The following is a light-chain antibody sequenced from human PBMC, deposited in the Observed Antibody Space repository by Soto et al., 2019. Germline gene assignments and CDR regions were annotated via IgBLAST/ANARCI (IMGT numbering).Light chain of an antibody. Sequence: EISFRQSPCSLTLTPGERATLSCRASQSVSSSYLAWYQQNPGQAPRLLIYGASSRATGIPDRFSGSGSGTDFTLTISRLEPEDFAVYYCQQYGRSPRTFGQGTKVDIK. CDR3: QQYGRSPRT. CDR2: GAS. J-gene: IGKJ1*01. V-gene: IGKV3-20*01. CDR1: QSVSSSY.